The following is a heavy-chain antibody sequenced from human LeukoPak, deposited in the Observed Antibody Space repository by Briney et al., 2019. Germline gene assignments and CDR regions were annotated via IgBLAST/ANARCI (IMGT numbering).Heavy chain of an antibody. CDR1: GGSISSGDYY. D-gene: IGHD2/OR15-2a*01. Sequence: SQTLSLTCTVSGGSISSGDYYWSWIRQPPGKGLEWTGYIYYSGSTYYNPSLKSRVTISVDTSKNQFSLKLSSVTAADTAVYYCARVPGSKYSFDYWGQGTLVTVSS. V-gene: IGHV4-30-4*01. J-gene: IGHJ4*02. CDR3: ARVPGSKYSFDY. CDR2: IYYSGST.